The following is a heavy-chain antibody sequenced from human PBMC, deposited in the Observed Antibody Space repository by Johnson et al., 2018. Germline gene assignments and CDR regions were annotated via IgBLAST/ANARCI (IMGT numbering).Heavy chain of an antibody. V-gene: IGHV4-34*01. Sequence: QVQLQQWGAGLLKPSETLSLTCAVYGGSFSGYYWSWIRQPPGKGLEWIGEINHSGSTNYNPSLKSRVTISVDTSKNQFSLKLGSVTAADTAVYYCARGFSGGYHAFYYYYGMDVWGQGTTVTVSS. D-gene: IGHD3-22*01. CDR1: GGSFSGYY. J-gene: IGHJ6*02. CDR3: ARGFSGGYHAFYYYYGMDV. CDR2: INHSGST.